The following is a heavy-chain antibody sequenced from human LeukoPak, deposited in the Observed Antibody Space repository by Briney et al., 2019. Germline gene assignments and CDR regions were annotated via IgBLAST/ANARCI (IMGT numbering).Heavy chain of an antibody. J-gene: IGHJ4*02. V-gene: IGHV4-59*01. CDR3: ARDDRYCSGGSCYSYFDY. CDR1: SGSISPYY. CDR2: IYYSGST. D-gene: IGHD2-15*01. Sequence: SETLSLTCTVSSGSISPYYWSWIRQPPGKGLEWIGYIYYSGSTNYNPSLKSRVTISVDTSKNQFSLKLSSVTAADTAVYYCARDDRYCSGGSCYSYFDYWGQGTLVTVSS.